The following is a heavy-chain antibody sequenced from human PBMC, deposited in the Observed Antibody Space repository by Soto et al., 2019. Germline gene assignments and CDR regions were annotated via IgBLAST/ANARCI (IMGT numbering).Heavy chain of an antibody. J-gene: IGHJ6*02. V-gene: IGHV3-23*01. CDR1: GLTSRSCA. D-gene: IGHD3-16*02. CDR2: ISGDGGTT. CDR3: AQIPFGYHGYVWGSCRQMDV. Sequence: GGSLRLSCAASGLTSRSCAMSWVRQAPGKGLEWVSAISGDGGTTYYADSVKGRFTISRDNSRIMLVLQMNGLRAEDTAVYYCAQIPFGYHGYVWGSCRQMDVWGQGTPVTVSS.